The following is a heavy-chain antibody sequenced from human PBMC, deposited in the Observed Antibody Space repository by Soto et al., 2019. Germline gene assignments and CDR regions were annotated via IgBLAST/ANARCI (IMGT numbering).Heavy chain of an antibody. V-gene: IGHV3-23*01. CDR2: ISGSGGST. J-gene: IGHJ3*02. CDR1: GFTFSSYA. Sequence: EVQLLESGGGLVQPGGSLRLSCAASGFTFSSYAMSWVRQAPGKGLEWVSAISGSGGSTYYADSVKGRFTISRDNSKNTLYLQMNSLRAEDTAVYYCAKGIPPFSGSYGGFDAFDIWGQGTMVTVSS. D-gene: IGHD3-10*01. CDR3: AKGIPPFSGSYGGFDAFDI.